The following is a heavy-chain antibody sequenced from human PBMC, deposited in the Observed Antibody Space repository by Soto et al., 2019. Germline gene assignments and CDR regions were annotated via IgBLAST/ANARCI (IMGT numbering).Heavy chain of an antibody. CDR2: ISAYNGNT. CDR1: GGTFSSYA. D-gene: IGHD3-10*01. Sequence: VKVSCKASGGTFSSYAVSWVRQAPGQGLEWMGWISAYNGNTNYAQKLQGRVTMTTDTSTSTAYMELRSLRSDDTAVYYCARGGSYGSGRGLLYYGMDVWGQGTTVTVSS. J-gene: IGHJ6*02. CDR3: ARGGSYGSGRGLLYYGMDV. V-gene: IGHV1-18*01.